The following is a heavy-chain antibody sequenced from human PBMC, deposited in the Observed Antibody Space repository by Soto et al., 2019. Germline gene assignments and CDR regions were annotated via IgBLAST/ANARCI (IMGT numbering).Heavy chain of an antibody. CDR3: AREGGWFNP. J-gene: IGHJ5*02. CDR2: IYYSGST. V-gene: IGHV4-31*03. Sequence: SGTPSLTCTFSWGSISRGGYYWSWIRQHPGKGLEWIGYIYYSGSTYYNPSLKSRVTISVDTSKNQFSLKLSSVTAADTAVYYCAREGGWFNPWGQGTLVTVSS. CDR1: WGSISRGGYY.